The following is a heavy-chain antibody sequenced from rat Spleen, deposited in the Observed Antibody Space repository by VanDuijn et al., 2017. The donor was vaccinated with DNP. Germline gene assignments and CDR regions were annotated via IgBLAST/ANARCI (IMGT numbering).Heavy chain of an antibody. Sequence: EVQLVESGGGPVQPGRSLKLSCVASGFTFSDYNMAWIRQAPGKGLEWVASITNTGGSTYYQDSVKGRFTISRDNAESTLHLQMNSLRSEDTATYYCARWPLAYWGQGTLVTVSS. CDR1: GFTFSDYN. D-gene: IGHD3-1*01. J-gene: IGHJ3*01. CDR3: ARWPLAY. CDR2: ITNTGGST. V-gene: IGHV5-31*01.